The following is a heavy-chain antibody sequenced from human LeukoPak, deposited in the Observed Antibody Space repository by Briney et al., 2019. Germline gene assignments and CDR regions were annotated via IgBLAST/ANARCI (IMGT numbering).Heavy chain of an antibody. CDR1: GYSFTSYW. CDR2: IYPGDSDT. D-gene: IGHD4-23*01. CDR3: ARHATTVVTPDYYFDY. Sequence: GESLKISCKGSGYSFTSYWIGWVRQMPGKGLEWMGIIYPGDSDTRYSPSFQGQVTISADKSISTAYLQWSSLKASDTAMYYCARHATTVVTPDYYFDYWGQGTLVTVSS. V-gene: IGHV5-51*01. J-gene: IGHJ4*02.